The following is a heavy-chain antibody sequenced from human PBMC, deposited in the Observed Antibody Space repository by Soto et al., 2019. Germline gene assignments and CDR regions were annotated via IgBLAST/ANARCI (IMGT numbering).Heavy chain of an antibody. Sequence: QVQLVQSGAEVKKPGASVKVSCKVSGYTLTELSMHWVRQAPGKGLEWMGGFDPEDGETIYAQKCQGRGTMTEDTSTDTAYMELSSLRSEDTAVYYCATKGLRFLEGLLLDNWFDPWGQGTLVTVSS. CDR1: GYTLTELS. CDR3: ATKGLRFLEGLLLDNWFDP. D-gene: IGHD3-3*01. CDR2: FDPEDGET. V-gene: IGHV1-24*01. J-gene: IGHJ5*02.